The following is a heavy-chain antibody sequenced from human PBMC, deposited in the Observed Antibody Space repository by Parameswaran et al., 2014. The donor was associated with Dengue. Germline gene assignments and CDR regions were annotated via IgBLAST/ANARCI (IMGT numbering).Heavy chain of an antibody. V-gene: IGHV4-34*01. J-gene: IGHJ5*02. CDR1: GGSFSGYY. CDR3: AVRPTDFWSGYYTYWFDP. D-gene: IGHD3-3*01. Sequence: ASETLSLTCAVYGGSFSGYYWSWIRQPPGKGLEWIGEINHVGSTNYNPSLKSRVTISVDRSKNQFSLKVSSVTAADTAVYYCAVRPTDFWSGYYTYWFDPWGQGTLVTVSS. CDR2: INHVGST.